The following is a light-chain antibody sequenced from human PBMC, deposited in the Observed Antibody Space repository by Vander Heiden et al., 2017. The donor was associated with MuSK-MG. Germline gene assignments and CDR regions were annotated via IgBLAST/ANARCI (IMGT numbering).Light chain of an antibody. CDR3: NSRDSSGNHVV. V-gene: IGLV3-19*01. CDR1: SLRSYY. Sequence: SSELTQDPAVSVALGQTVRITCQGDSLRSYYASWYQQKPGQATVLVIYGKNNRPSGIPDRFSGSSSGNTASLTITGAQAEDEADYCCNSRDSSGNHVVFGGGTKLTVL. J-gene: IGLJ2*01. CDR2: GKN.